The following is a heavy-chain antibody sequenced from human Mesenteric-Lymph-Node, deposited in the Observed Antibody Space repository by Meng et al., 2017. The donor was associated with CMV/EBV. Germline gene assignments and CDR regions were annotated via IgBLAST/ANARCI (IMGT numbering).Heavy chain of an antibody. CDR1: GFTFSTYW. V-gene: IGHV3-30-3*01. J-gene: IGHJ4*02. Sequence: GESLKISCAASGFTFSTYWMHWVRQAPGKGLEWVAVISYDGSNKYYADSVKGRFTISRDNSKNTLYLQMNSLRAEDTAVYYCAREPAAGYWGQGTLVTVSS. CDR3: AREPAAGY. CDR2: ISYDGSNK.